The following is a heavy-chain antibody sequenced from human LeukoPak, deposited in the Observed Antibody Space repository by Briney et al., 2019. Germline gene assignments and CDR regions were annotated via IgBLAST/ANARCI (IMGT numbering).Heavy chain of an antibody. J-gene: IGHJ4*02. D-gene: IGHD3-22*01. CDR2: IYYSGST. CDR3: ASIGSSGSLGY. Sequence: SETLSLTCTVSGGSISSGGYYWSWIRQHPGKGLEWIGYIYYSGSTYYNPSLKSRVIISVDTSKNQFSLKLSSVAAADTAVYYCASIGSSGSLGYWGQGTLVTVSS. V-gene: IGHV4-31*03. CDR1: GGSISSGGYY.